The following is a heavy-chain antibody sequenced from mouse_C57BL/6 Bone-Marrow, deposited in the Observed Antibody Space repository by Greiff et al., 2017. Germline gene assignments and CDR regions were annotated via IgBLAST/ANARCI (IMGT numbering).Heavy chain of an antibody. J-gene: IGHJ2*01. CDR3: ARSYYGSSDYDY. V-gene: IGHV1-81*01. D-gene: IGHD1-1*01. Sequence: QVQLKESGAELARPGASVKLSCKASGYTFTSYGISWVKQRPGQGLEWIGEIYPRSGNTYYNEKFKGKATLTADKSSSTAYMQLSSLTSEDAAVYFCARSYYGSSDYDYWDRGTTLTVSS. CDR1: GYTFTSYG. CDR2: IYPRSGNT.